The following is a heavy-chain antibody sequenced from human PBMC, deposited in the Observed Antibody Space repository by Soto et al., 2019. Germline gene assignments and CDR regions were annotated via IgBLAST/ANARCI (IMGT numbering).Heavy chain of an antibody. Sequence: SETLSLTCTVSGGSISSSSYYWGWIRQPPGKGLGWIGSIYYSGSTYYNPSLKSRVTISVDTSKSQFSLKLSSVTAADTAVYYCARSYSSGWYLSLSYFDYWGQGTLVTVSS. CDR1: GGSISSSSYY. CDR2: IYYSGST. D-gene: IGHD6-19*01. J-gene: IGHJ4*02. CDR3: ARSYSSGWYLSLSYFDY. V-gene: IGHV4-39*01.